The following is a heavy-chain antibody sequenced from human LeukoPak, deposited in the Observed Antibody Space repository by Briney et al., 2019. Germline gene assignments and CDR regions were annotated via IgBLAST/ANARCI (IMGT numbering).Heavy chain of an antibody. CDR1: GFTFSSYG. J-gene: IGHJ4*02. CDR3: AKDRSSSWTLDY. V-gene: IGHV3-30*18. CDR2: ISYDGSNK. D-gene: IGHD6-13*01. Sequence: QSGGSLRLSCAASGFTFSSYGMHWVRQAPGKGLEWVAVISYDGSNKYYADSVKGRFTISRDNSMNTLYLQMNSLRAEDTAVYYCAKDRSSSWTLDYWGQGTLVTVSS.